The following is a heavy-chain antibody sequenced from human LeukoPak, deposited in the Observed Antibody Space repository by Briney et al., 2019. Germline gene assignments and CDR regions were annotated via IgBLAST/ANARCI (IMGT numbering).Heavy chain of an antibody. Sequence: SETLSLTCTVSGGSISSSSYYWGWIRQPPGKGLEWIGSMYYSGSTYYNPSLKSRVTISVDTPKNQFSLKLSSVTAADTAVYYCARGEWELLRTDYWGQGTLVTVSS. J-gene: IGHJ4*02. CDR3: ARGEWELLRTDY. CDR2: MYYSGST. V-gene: IGHV4-39*07. D-gene: IGHD1-26*01. CDR1: GGSISSSSYY.